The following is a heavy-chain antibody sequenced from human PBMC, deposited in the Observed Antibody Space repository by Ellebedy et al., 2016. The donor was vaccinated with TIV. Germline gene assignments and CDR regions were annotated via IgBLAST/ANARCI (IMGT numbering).Heavy chain of an antibody. Sequence: PGGSLRLSCAASGFTFSDYDMSRVRPAPGKGPEWVSAITNSGAGTYYGNSVKGRFTISRDNSKNTVYLQMNSLRAEDTALYYCRAYGSGTRRAFEHWGQGTLVTVSS. V-gene: IGHV3-23*01. D-gene: IGHD3-10*01. CDR3: RAYGSGTRRAFEH. CDR1: GFTFSDYD. CDR2: ITNSGAGT. J-gene: IGHJ4*02.